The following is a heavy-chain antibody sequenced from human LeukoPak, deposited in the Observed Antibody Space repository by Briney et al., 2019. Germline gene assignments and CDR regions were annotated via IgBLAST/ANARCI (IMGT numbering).Heavy chain of an antibody. V-gene: IGHV3-23*01. J-gene: IGHJ4*02. CDR3: AKDPGPLDY. Sequence: GGSLRLSCAASGFIFSSYAMTWVRQAPGKGLEWVSSISGSGGSTYYADSVKGRFTISRDNSKNTLFLQMNSLRADDTAVYYCAKDPGPLDYWGQGTLVTVSS. CDR1: GFIFSSYA. CDR2: ISGSGGST.